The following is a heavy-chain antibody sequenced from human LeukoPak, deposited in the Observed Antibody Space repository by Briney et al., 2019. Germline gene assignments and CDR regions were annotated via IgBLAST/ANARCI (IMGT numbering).Heavy chain of an antibody. D-gene: IGHD3-16*01. CDR3: ARQMGVGVWALDY. CDR1: GGSISTGNYW. V-gene: IGHV4-39*01. CDR2: IFHTGKT. J-gene: IGHJ4*02. Sequence: SETLSLTCDVSGGSISTGNYWWGWLRQPPGKGLEWIGIIFHTGKTHDNPSLRGRVSMSVDTSKNQFSLRLSAVTAADTAVYYCARQMGVGVWALDYWGQGALVTVSS.